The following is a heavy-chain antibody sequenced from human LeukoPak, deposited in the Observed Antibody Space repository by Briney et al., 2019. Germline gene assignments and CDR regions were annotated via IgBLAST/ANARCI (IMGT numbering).Heavy chain of an antibody. CDR1: GGSISSGSYS. Sequence: PSETLSLTCAVSGGSISSGSYSWSWVRQPPGKGLEWIGYIYHRGSTYYNPSLKSRVTISVDTSKNQFSLKLSSVTAADTAVYYCARDRLSLGAFDIWGQGTMVTVSS. D-gene: IGHD7-27*01. CDR2: IYHRGST. J-gene: IGHJ3*02. V-gene: IGHV4-30-2*01. CDR3: ARDRLSLGAFDI.